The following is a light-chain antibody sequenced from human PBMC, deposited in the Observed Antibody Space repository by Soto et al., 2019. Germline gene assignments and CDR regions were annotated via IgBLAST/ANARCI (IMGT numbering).Light chain of an antibody. Sequence: EIVLTQSPATLSSSPGERATLSCRASQTVNSSLAWYQHKPGQAPRLLIYHASSRATGIPDRFSGSGSETDFTLTINRLEPEDFAVYYCQYYGNSRITFGQGTQLEIK. V-gene: IGKV3-20*01. CDR2: HAS. CDR3: QYYGNSRIT. CDR1: QTVNSS. J-gene: IGKJ5*01.